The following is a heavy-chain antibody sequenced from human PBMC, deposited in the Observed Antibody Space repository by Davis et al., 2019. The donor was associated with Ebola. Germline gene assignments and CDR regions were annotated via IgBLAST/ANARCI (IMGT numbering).Heavy chain of an antibody. V-gene: IGHV3-53*01. Sequence: GESLKISCAASGFTVSSYYMSWVRQAPGKGLEWVSVIYSDGSTYYADSVKGRLTISRDNSKNTMYLQMNSLRAEDTAVYYCARGGYCSGGNCYGYFDYWGQGTLVTVSS. CDR3: ARGGYCSGGNCYGYFDY. CDR1: GFTVSSYY. D-gene: IGHD2-15*01. CDR2: IYSDGST. J-gene: IGHJ4*02.